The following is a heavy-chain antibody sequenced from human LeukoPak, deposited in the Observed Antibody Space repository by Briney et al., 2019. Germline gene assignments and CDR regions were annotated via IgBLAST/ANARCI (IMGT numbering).Heavy chain of an antibody. CDR2: INPKSGGT. J-gene: IGHJ5*02. D-gene: IGHD6-13*01. CDR3: PRDIEAYGYSSSLPNWFDP. CDR1: GYTFTCYY. V-gene: IGHV1-2*02. Sequence: ASVKVSCKASGYTFTCYYMHWVRQAPGQGVEWRGWINPKSGGTNYAQKFQGRGTMNRDTSISTAYMELSRLRSDDTAVYYCPRDIEAYGYSSSLPNWFDPWGQGTLVTVSS.